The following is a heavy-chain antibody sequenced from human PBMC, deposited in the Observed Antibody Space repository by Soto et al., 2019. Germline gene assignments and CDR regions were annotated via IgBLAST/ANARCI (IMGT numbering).Heavy chain of an antibody. CDR3: ARILVAVAGTRYYYYYMDV. V-gene: IGHV6-1*01. CDR1: GDSVSSNSAA. D-gene: IGHD6-19*01. J-gene: IGHJ6*03. CDR2: TYYRSKWYN. Sequence: SQTLSLPCAISGDSVSSNSAAWNWIRQSPSRGLEWLGRTYYRSKWYNDYAVSVKSRITINPDTSKNQFSLQLNSVTPEDTAVYYCARILVAVAGTRYYYYYMDVWGKGTTVTVSS.